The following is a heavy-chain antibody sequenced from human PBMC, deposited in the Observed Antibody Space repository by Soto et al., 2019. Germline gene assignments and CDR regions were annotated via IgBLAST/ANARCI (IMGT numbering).Heavy chain of an antibody. J-gene: IGHJ3*02. CDR2: IKPDGSGK. D-gene: IGHD3-3*01. V-gene: IGHV3-7*01. CDR3: ASNIFYDFWSGYYAFDI. CDR1: GFILSSYW. Sequence: EVQLVESGGDFVQPGGSLRLSCVASGFILSSYWMSWVRQAPGKGLEWVANIKPDGSGKYYVDSVKGRFTISRDNAKNSLYLQMNSLRAEDTAVYYRASNIFYDFWSGYYAFDIWGRGTMVTVSS.